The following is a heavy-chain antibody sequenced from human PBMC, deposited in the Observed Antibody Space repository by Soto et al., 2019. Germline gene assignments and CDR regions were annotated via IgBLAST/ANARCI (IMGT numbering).Heavy chain of an antibody. CDR3: ARGTSDGDPQLGTWFDP. D-gene: IGHD4-17*01. CDR1: GGSISSGGYS. CDR2: IYHSGST. V-gene: IGHV4-30-2*01. J-gene: IGHJ5*02. Sequence: SETLSLTCAVSGGSISSGGYSWSWIRQPPGKGLEWIGYIYHSGSTYYNPSLKSRVTISVDRSKNQFSLKLSSVAAADTAVYYCARGTSDGDPQLGTWFDPWGQGTLVTVSS.